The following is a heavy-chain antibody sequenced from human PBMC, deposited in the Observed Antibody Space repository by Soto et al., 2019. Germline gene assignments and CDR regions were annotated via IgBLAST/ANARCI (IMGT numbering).Heavy chain of an antibody. CDR3: AREGRGGWFYAWFDP. J-gene: IGHJ5*02. CDR2: INPNSGGT. V-gene: IGHV1-2*02. CDR1: GYTFTGYY. D-gene: IGHD6-19*01. Sequence: QVQLVQSGAEVKKPGASVKVSCKASGYTFTGYYMHWVRQAPGQGLEWMGWINPNSGGTNYAQKFQGRVTMTRDTSISTAYMELSRLRSADTAVYYCAREGRGGWFYAWFDPWGQGTLVTVSS.